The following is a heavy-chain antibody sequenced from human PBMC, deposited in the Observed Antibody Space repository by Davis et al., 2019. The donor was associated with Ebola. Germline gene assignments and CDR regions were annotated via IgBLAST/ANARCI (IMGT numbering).Heavy chain of an antibody. Sequence: SETLSLTCTVSGGSISSSSYYWGWIRQPPGKGLEWIGSIYYSGSTYYNPSLKSRVTISVDTSKNQFSLKLSPVTAADTAVYYCARPPWFGDDMDFWGKGTTVTVSS. V-gene: IGHV4-39*01. J-gene: IGHJ6*04. D-gene: IGHD3-10*01. CDR1: GGSISSSSYY. CDR3: ARPPWFGDDMDF. CDR2: IYYSGST.